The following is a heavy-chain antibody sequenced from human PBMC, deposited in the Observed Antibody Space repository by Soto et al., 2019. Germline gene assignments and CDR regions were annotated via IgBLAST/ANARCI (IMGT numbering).Heavy chain of an antibody. CDR1: GYTLNTYY. D-gene: IGHD2-21*02. CDR2: IHPSGGGS. CDR3: ARGGHIAVVTDSFDY. Sequence: QVQLVQSGAEVKKPGASVKVSCKPSGYTLNTYYLHWVRQAPGQGLEWMGIIHPSGGGSTYAQKFMGRVHXTXXXTXXTVFMELSSLRSADTAVYYCARGGHIAVVTDSFDYWGQGTLVTVSS. V-gene: IGHV1-46*02. J-gene: IGHJ4*02.